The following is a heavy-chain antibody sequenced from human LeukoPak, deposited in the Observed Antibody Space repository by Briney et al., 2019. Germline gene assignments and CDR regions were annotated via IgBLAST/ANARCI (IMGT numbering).Heavy chain of an antibody. Sequence: PSETLSLTCAVYVESFSDHYWTWIRQPPGKGLEGIGEIHHSGSTTYRLSLKSRVTLSVDRSQNQFSLKLTSVTAADTAVYYCAKSPATSWSNFDYWGQGSLVTVSS. CDR3: AKSPATSWSNFDY. V-gene: IGHV4-34*01. J-gene: IGHJ4*02. CDR2: IHHSGST. D-gene: IGHD2-2*01. CDR1: VESFSDHY.